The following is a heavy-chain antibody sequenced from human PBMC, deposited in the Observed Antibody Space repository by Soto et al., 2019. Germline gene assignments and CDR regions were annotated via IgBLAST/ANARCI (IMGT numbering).Heavy chain of an antibody. CDR1: GFSFSNYA. CDR2: ISGRDDST. Sequence: EVQLLESGGDLVQPGGSLRLSCVASGFSFSNYAMSWVRQVPGKGLEWVSVISGRDDSTYYADSVKGRFTISRDNSKNTLYLQMNSLRAEDTAIYYCARDRERDAWYEDYWGQGTLVTVS. V-gene: IGHV3-23*01. J-gene: IGHJ4*02. D-gene: IGHD6-13*01. CDR3: ARDRERDAWYEDY.